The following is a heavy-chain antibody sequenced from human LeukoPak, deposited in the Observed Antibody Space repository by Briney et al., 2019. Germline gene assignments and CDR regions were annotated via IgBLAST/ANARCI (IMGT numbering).Heavy chain of an antibody. Sequence: ASVKVSCKASGYTFTSYYMHWVRQAPGQGLEWMGIINPSGGSTSYAQKFQGRVTMTRDMSTSTVYMELSSLRSEDTAVYYCARGPDFWSGYKANWFDPWGQGTLVPASS. D-gene: IGHD3-3*01. V-gene: IGHV1-46*01. CDR3: ARGPDFWSGYKANWFDP. CDR2: INPSGGST. J-gene: IGHJ5*02. CDR1: GYTFTSYY.